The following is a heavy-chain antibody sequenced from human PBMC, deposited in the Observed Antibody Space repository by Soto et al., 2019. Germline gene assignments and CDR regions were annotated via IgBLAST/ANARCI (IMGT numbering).Heavy chain of an antibody. V-gene: IGHV4-59*02. CDR2: LFSDGVT. J-gene: IGHJ4*02. CDR3: ARVQLAHKFIDY. Sequence: SETLSLTCTVSGDSVTTYHWSWIRSTPGTGLQLSGYLFSDGVTSYSPPLKWRVTMSLDMSKKQFSLKLISVTAADTAAYYRARVQLAHKFIDYWGQGTRVAVSS. D-gene: IGHD1-1*01. CDR1: GDSVTTYH.